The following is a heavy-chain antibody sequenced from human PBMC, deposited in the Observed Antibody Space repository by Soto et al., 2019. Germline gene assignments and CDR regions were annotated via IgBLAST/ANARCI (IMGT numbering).Heavy chain of an antibody. CDR2: IIPIFGTA. J-gene: IGHJ4*02. Sequence: QVQLVQSGAEVKQPGSSVKVSCKASGVTFSSYAISWVRQAPGQGLEWMGGIIPIFGTANYAQKFQGRVKITADESTGTAYMELSSLRSEDTAVYYCARDQTPAYGDYVPFDYWGQGTLVTVSS. CDR3: ARDQTPAYGDYVPFDY. CDR1: GVTFSSYA. D-gene: IGHD4-17*01. V-gene: IGHV1-69*01.